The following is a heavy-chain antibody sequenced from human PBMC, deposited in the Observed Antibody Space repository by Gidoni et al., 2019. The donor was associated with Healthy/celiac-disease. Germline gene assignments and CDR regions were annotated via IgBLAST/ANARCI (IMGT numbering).Heavy chain of an antibody. D-gene: IGHD3-16*01. J-gene: IGHJ3*02. Sequence: QVQLVQSGAEVKKPGPSVKVSCKASGGTFSSYAISWVRQAPGQGLEWMGGSIPIYGTANDAQKFQVRVTITADESTSTAYMERSSLRSEDTAVYYCASPKSQRWPKGDFAFDIWGQGTMVTVSS. CDR1: GGTFSSYA. CDR3: ASPKSQRWPKGDFAFDI. V-gene: IGHV1-69*01. CDR2: SIPIYGTA.